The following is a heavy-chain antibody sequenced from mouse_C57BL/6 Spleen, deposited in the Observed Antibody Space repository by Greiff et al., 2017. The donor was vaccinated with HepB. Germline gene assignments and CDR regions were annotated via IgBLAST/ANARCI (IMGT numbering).Heavy chain of an antibody. Sequence: EVQLQESGGGLVQPGGSLKLSCAASGFTFSDYGMAWVRQAPRKGPEWVAFISNLAYSIYYADTVTGRFTISRENAKNTLYLEMSSLRSEDTAMYYCARKGEIYYDYGMDYWGQGTSVTVSS. D-gene: IGHD2-4*01. CDR3: ARKGEIYYDYGMDY. J-gene: IGHJ4*01. CDR1: GFTFSDYG. CDR2: ISNLAYSI. V-gene: IGHV5-15*01.